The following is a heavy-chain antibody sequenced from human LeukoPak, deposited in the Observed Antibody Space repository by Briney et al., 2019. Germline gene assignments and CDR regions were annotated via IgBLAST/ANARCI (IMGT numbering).Heavy chain of an antibody. J-gene: IGHJ4*02. Sequence: QPGGSLRLSCAASGFTLSSYWMHWVRQAPGKGLVWVSRINSDGSSINYADFVKGRFTISRDNAKNTLYLQMNSLRAEDTAVYYCARMTAYRPFDCWGQGTLVTVSS. D-gene: IGHD4-11*01. CDR1: GFTLSSYW. V-gene: IGHV3-74*01. CDR3: ARMTAYRPFDC. CDR2: INSDGSSI.